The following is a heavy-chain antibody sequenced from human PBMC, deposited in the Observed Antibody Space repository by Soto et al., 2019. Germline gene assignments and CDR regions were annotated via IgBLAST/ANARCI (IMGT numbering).Heavy chain of an antibody. D-gene: IGHD3-10*01. CDR2: INHSGYI. CDR3: ARGYNYYGSGSYNY. V-gene: IGHV4-34*01. CDR1: GGSFSGYY. Sequence: VQLHQWGAGLLKPSETLSLTCAVSGGSFSGYYWTWIRQSPGKGLEWIGEINHSGYINYNPSLKSPVTTSADTSKSQFSLNLSAVAAEDTAVYYCARGYNYYGSGSYNYWGQGALVAVSS. J-gene: IGHJ4*02.